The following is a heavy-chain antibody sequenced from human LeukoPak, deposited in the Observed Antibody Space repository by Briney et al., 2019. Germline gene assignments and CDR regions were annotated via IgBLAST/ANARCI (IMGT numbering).Heavy chain of an antibody. Sequence: SETLSLTCTVSGGSISSSSYYWGWIRQPPGKGLEWIGSIYYSGSTYYNPSLKSRVTISVDTSKNQFSLKLSSVTAADTAVYYCARIYCSGGSCYFVYWGQGTLVTVSS. V-gene: IGHV4-39*07. CDR1: GGSISSSSYY. J-gene: IGHJ4*02. CDR3: ARIYCSGGSCYFVY. D-gene: IGHD2-15*01. CDR2: IYYSGST.